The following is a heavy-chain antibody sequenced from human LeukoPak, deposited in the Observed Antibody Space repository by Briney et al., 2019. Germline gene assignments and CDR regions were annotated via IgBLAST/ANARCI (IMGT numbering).Heavy chain of an antibody. J-gene: IGHJ4*02. Sequence: SETLSLTCTVSGGSISSSSDYWGWIRQAPAKGLEWIGSIYYHENTYYNSSLKSRVTISVDTSKNQFSLKLNSVTAADTAVYFCARRAYSAAYWKHFDYWGQGTLVTVSS. CDR2: IYYHENT. V-gene: IGHV4-39*01. CDR3: ARRAYSAAYWKHFDY. D-gene: IGHD1-1*01. CDR1: GGSISSSSDY.